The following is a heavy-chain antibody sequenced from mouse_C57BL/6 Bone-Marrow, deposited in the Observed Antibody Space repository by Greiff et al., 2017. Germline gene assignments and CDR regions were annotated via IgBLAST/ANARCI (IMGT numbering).Heavy chain of an antibody. CDR2: INPSNGGT. Sequence: VQLQQPGTELVKPGASVKLSCKASGYTFTSYWMHWVKQRPGQGLEWIGNINPSNGGTNYNEKFKSKATLTVDKSSSTAYMQLSSLTSEDSAVYSGAGSAYYSNRNYVDYGGQGTTLTVSA. J-gene: IGHJ2*01. V-gene: IGHV1-53*01. CDR1: GYTFTSYW. CDR3: AGSAYYSNRNYVDY. D-gene: IGHD2-5*01.